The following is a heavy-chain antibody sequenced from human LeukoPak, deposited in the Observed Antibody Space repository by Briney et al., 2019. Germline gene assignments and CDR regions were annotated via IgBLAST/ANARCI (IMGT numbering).Heavy chain of an antibody. J-gene: IGHJ5*02. Sequence: GASVKLSCKASGYTFTTYDVNWVRQATGQGLEWMGGVNPNNGDTAYAHYFQGRFTITRDTSKNTVYLQLNSLKSDDTAVYYCARVGCSDISCWTWLDPWGQGTLVTVSS. V-gene: IGHV1-8*03. CDR3: ARVGCSDISCWTWLDP. D-gene: IGHD6-19*01. CDR1: GYTFTTYD. CDR2: VNPNNGDT.